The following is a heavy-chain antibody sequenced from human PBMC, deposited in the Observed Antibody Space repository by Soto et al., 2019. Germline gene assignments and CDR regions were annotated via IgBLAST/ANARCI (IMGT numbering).Heavy chain of an antibody. V-gene: IGHV3-48*02. CDR1: GFSFSRYS. J-gene: IGHJ6*02. CDR3: ASDPRYSYYGMDV. Sequence: PGGSLRLSCAAPGFSFSRYSMNWFRLSPGKGLEWVSYISSSSTTIYYADSVQGRLTISRDNAKNSLYLQMDSLRDEDTAVYYCASDPRYSYYGMDVWGQGTTVTVSS. CDR2: ISSSSTTI. D-gene: IGHD6-6*01.